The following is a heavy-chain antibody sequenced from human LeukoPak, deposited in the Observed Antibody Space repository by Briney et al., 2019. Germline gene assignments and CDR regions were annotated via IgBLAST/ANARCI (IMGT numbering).Heavy chain of an antibody. D-gene: IGHD6-19*01. CDR1: GFTFSSYR. CDR3: AKGSRVAVASRYYFDY. V-gene: IGHV3-21*01. Sequence: TGGSLRLSCAASGFTFSSYRMNWVRQAPGRGLEWVSSISSSSSYIYYADSVKGRFTISRDNSKNTLYLQMNSLRAEDTAVYYCAKGSRVAVASRYYFDYWGQGTLVTVSS. J-gene: IGHJ4*02. CDR2: ISSSSSYI.